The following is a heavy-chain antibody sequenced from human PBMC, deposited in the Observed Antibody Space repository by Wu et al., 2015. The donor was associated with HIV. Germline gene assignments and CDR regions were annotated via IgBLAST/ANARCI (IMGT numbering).Heavy chain of an antibody. CDR1: GDIFSKYS. D-gene: IGHD3-10*01. J-gene: IGHJ5*02. CDR3: ARELEDPAIMVRAGFDP. V-gene: IGHV1-69*05. Sequence: QVQLVQSGAEVKKPGSSVKVSCKASGDIFSKYSINWVRQAPGQGLEWLGGVTPMFGSTNYAQKFQGRVTITSDVYRNIVYMEMSSLRSEDTAIYYCARELEDPAIMVRAGFDPVGPGNPGHRLL. CDR2: VTPMFGST.